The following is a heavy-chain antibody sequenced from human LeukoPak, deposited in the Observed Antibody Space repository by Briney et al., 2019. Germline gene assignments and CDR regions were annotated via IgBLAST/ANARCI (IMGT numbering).Heavy chain of an antibody. J-gene: IGHJ4*02. CDR3: ARQCYYDSSGYYSLCY. D-gene: IGHD3-22*01. CDR1: GYSFTSYW. CDR2: IDPSDSYT. Sequence: GESLKISCKGSGYSFTSYWINWVRQMPGKGLEWMGRIDPSDSYTNYSPSFQGHVTISADKSFSTAYLQWSSLKASDTAMYYCARQCYYDSSGYYSLCYWGQGTLVTVSS. V-gene: IGHV5-10-1*01.